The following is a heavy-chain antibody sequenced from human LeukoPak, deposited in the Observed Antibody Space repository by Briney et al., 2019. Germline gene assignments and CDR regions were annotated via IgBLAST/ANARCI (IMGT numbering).Heavy chain of an antibody. CDR2: INAGNGNT. J-gene: IGHJ4*02. CDR1: GYTFTSYA. V-gene: IGHV1-3*01. D-gene: IGHD4-17*01. Sequence: ASVKVSCKASGYTFTSYAMHWVRQAPGQRLEWMGWINAGNGNTKYSQKFQGRVTITRDTSASTAYMELSSLRSEDTAVYYCARDPSGVLGDSMYYFGYWGQGTLVTVSS. CDR3: ARDPSGVLGDSMYYFGY.